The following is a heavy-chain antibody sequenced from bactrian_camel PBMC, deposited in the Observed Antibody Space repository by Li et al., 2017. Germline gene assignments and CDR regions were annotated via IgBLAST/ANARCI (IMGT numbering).Heavy chain of an antibody. Sequence: HVQLVESGGGSAQAGGSLRLSCASSGSIYGTLCMAWFRQAPGKEREGIATIDSDGDTAYVESMKGRFTISVDNAKNTLYLQMNSLNPEDTGTYTCAAGQGVGWCLDVIRVGAEADFDYWGQGTQVTVS. J-gene: IGHJ6*01. D-gene: IGHD5*01. V-gene: IGHV3S55*01. CDR3: AAGQGVGWCLDVIRVGAEADFDY. CDR1: GSIYGTLC. CDR2: IDSDGDT.